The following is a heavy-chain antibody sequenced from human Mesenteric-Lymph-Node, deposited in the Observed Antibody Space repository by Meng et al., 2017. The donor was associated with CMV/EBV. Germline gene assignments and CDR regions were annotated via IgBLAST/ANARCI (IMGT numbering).Heavy chain of an antibody. D-gene: IGHD3-22*01. V-gene: IGHV3-15*01. CDR3: TTTGDSSGPPLDY. Sequence: GESLKISCVASGFSFRTYAMSWVRQAPGKGLEWVGHIKSKTDGGTTVHAAPVKGRFTISRDDSKNTLYLQMNSLKTEDTAVYYCTTTGDSSGPPLDYWGQGTLVTVSS. CDR1: GFSFRTYA. CDR2: IKSKTDGGTT. J-gene: IGHJ4*02.